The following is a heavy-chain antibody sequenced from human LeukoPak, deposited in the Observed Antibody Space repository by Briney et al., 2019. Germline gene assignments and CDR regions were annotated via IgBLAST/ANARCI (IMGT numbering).Heavy chain of an antibody. D-gene: IGHD6-19*01. Sequence: PSETLSLTCTVSGGSISSYYWSWIRQPPGKGLEWIGDIYYSGSTNYNPSLKSRVTISVDTSKNQFSLKLSSVTAADTAVYYCARGRIAVAGTKNYFDYWGQGTLVIVSS. J-gene: IGHJ4*02. CDR1: GGSISSYY. V-gene: IGHV4-59*01. CDR3: ARGRIAVAGTKNYFDY. CDR2: IYYSGST.